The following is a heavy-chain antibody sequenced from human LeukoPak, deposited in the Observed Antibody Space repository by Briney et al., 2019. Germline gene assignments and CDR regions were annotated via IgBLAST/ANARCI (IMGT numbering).Heavy chain of an antibody. CDR2: ISAYNGNT. D-gene: IGHD3-16*02. V-gene: IGHV1-18*01. Sequence: SVKVSCKASGYTFTSYGISWVRQAPGQGLEWMGWISAYNGNTNYAQKLQGRVTMTTDTSTSTAYMELRSLRSDDTAVYYCARNYYNYVWGSYRADYWGQGTLVTVSS. CDR3: ARNYYNYVWGSYRADY. J-gene: IGHJ4*02. CDR1: GYTFTSYG.